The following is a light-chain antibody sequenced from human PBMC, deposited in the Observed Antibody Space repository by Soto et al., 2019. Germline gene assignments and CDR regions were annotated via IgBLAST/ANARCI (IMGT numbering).Light chain of an antibody. CDR3: QQYYTSPLT. CDR2: VAS. V-gene: IGKV3-20*01. J-gene: IGKJ4*01. CDR1: QSVSSSY. Sequence: EIVLTQSPGTLSLSPGERATLSCRASQSVSSSYLVWYQQKPGQAPRLLIYVASSRATGIPDRFSGSGSGTDFTLTISRLEPEDFAVYFCQQYYTSPLTFGGGTKVEIK.